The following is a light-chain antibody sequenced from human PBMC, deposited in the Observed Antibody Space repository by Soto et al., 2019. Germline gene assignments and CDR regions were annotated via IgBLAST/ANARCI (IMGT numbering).Light chain of an antibody. CDR1: QSVSSSY. CDR3: QQYGSSPPET. Sequence: EIVLTQSPGTLSLXPGERATLSCRAIQSVSSSYLAWYQQKPGQAPRLLIYGASSRATGIPDRFSGSGSGTDFTLTISRLEPEDFAVYYCQQYGSSPPETFGQGTKVDIK. V-gene: IGKV3-20*01. J-gene: IGKJ1*01. CDR2: GAS.